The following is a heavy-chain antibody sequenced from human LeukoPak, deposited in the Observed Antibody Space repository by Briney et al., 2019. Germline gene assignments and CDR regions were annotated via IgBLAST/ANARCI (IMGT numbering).Heavy chain of an antibody. CDR1: GFTFSSYE. CDR3: ASYSTRETQWIQLWPYYYYGMDV. D-gene: IGHD5-18*01. Sequence: GGSLRLSCAASGFTFSSYEMNWVRQAPGKGLEWVSYISSSGSTIYYADSVKGRFTISRDNAKSSLYLQMNSLRAEDTAVYYCASYSTRETQWIQLWPYYYYGMDVWGQGTTVTVSS. CDR2: ISSSGSTI. V-gene: IGHV3-48*03. J-gene: IGHJ6*02.